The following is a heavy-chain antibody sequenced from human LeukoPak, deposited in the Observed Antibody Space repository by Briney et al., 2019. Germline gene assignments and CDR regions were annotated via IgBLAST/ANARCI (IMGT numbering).Heavy chain of an antibody. J-gene: IGHJ6*03. CDR3: ARDLYYYDSSGPSPAYYYMDV. V-gene: IGHV1-18*04. D-gene: IGHD3-22*01. CDR1: GYTFTGYY. CDR2: ISAYNGNT. Sequence: GASVKVSCKASGYTFTGYYMHWVRQAPGEGLEWMGWISAYNGNTNYAQKLQGRVTMTTDTSTSTAYMELRSLRSDDTAVYYCARDLYYYDSSGPSPAYYYMDVWGKGTTVTVSS.